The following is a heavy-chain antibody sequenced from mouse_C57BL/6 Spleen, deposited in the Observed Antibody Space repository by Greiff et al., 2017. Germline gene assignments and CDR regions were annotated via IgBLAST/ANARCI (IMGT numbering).Heavy chain of an antibody. Sequence: VQLQQSGAELVRPGASVKLSCTASGFNIKDYYMHWVKQRPEQGLEWIGRIDPEDGDPEYAPKFQGKATMTADTSSNTAYLQRSSLTSEDTAVYCGTTGYYYGRSSRYFGVWGTGTTVTVSS. D-gene: IGHD1-1*01. CDR2: IDPEDGDP. CDR1: GFNIKDYY. V-gene: IGHV14-1*01. J-gene: IGHJ1*03. CDR3: TTGYYYGRSSRYFGV.